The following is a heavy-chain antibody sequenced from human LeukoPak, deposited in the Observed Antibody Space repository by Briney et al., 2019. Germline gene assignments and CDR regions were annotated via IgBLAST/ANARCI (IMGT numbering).Heavy chain of an antibody. V-gene: IGHV3-49*04. J-gene: IGHJ4*02. CDR3: TRMMYCSGGSCSFDY. CDR1: GFTFGDYA. CDR2: ITSKAYGGTT. Sequence: GRSLRLSCTTSGFTFGDYAMNWVRQAPGKGLEWVGFITSKAYGGTTEYAASLRGRFTISRDDSKDTAYLQINILKTEDTAVYYCTRMMYCSGGSCSFDYWGQGTQVTVPS. D-gene: IGHD2-15*01.